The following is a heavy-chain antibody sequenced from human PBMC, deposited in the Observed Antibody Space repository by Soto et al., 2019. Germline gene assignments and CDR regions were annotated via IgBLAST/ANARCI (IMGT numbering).Heavy chain of an antibody. V-gene: IGHV1-46*01. CDR1: GYTFTCYD. J-gene: IGHJ4*02. CDR3: ARDMVSGVITFGGVIVMSPFDY. CDR2: INPSGGST. D-gene: IGHD3-16*02. Sequence: ASVKVSCKASGYTFTCYDINWVRQSTGQGLEWMGIINPSGGSTSYAQKFQGRVTMTRDTSTSTVYMELSSLRSEDTAVYYCARDMVSGVITFGGVIVMSPFDYWGQGTLVTVSS.